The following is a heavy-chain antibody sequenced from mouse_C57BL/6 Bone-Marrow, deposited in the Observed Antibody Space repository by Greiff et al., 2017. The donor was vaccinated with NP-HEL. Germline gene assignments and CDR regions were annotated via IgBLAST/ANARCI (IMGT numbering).Heavy chain of an antibody. Sequence: VQLQQSGPGLAKPSQTLSLTCSVTGYSITSDYWNWIRKFPGNKLEYMGYISYSGSTDYNPSPKSRISITRDTSKNQYYLQLNSLTTGDTATYYGARSDDYDGGFDYWGQGTTLTVSS. CDR3: ARSDDYDGGFDY. CDR1: GYSITSDY. J-gene: IGHJ2*01. CDR2: ISYSGST. V-gene: IGHV3-8*01. D-gene: IGHD2-4*01.